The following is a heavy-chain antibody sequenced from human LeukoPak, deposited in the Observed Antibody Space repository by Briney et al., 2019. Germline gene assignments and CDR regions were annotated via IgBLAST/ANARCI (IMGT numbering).Heavy chain of an antibody. V-gene: IGHV3-30*18. CDR1: GFTFSSYG. D-gene: IGHD2-15*01. CDR3: AKDHEDLRFYYYYGMDV. CDR2: ISYDGSNK. J-gene: IGHJ6*02. Sequence: GRSLRLSCAASGFTFSSYGMHWVRQAPGKGLEWVAVISYDGSNKYCADSVKGRFTISRDNSKNTLYLQMNSLRAEDTAVYYCAKDHEDLRFYYYYGMDVWGQGTTVTVSS.